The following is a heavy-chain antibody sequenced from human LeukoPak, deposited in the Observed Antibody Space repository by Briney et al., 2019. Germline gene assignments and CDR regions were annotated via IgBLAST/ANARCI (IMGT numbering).Heavy chain of an antibody. CDR2: IIPIFGTA. Sequence: SVKVSCKASGGTFSSYAISWVRQAPGRGLEWMGRIIPIFGTANYAQKFQGRVTITTDESTSTAYMELSSLRSEDTAVYYCAGDLLVATRGTNYYYYMDVWGKGTTVTVSS. J-gene: IGHJ6*03. V-gene: IGHV1-69*05. CDR1: GGTFSSYA. CDR3: AGDLLVATRGTNYYYYMDV. D-gene: IGHD5-12*01.